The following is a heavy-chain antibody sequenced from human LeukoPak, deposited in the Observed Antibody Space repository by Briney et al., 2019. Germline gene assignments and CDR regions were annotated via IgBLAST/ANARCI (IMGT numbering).Heavy chain of an antibody. D-gene: IGHD2/OR15-2a*01. J-gene: IGHJ4*02. Sequence: SETLSLTCTVSGGSISRYYWNWIRQPPEKGLEWIGYLYYSGSTTYNSSLKSRVTISVDRSKNQFSLKLSSVTAADTAVYYCARGEYMTSPDYWGQGTLVAVSS. V-gene: IGHV4-59*01. CDR3: ARGEYMTSPDY. CDR2: LYYSGST. CDR1: GGSISRYY.